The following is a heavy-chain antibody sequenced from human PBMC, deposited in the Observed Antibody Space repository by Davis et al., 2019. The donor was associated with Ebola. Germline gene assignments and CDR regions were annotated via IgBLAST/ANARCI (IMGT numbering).Heavy chain of an antibody. CDR1: GFTFSSYG. Sequence: PGGSLRLSCAASGFTFSSYGMHWVRQAPGKGLEWVSAISGSGGSTYYADSVKGRFTISRDNSKNTLYLQMNSLRAEDTAVYYCAKRGDYYDSSGYYRIYYYYGMDVWGQGTTVTVSS. CDR2: ISGSGGST. J-gene: IGHJ6*02. V-gene: IGHV3-23*01. D-gene: IGHD3-22*01. CDR3: AKRGDYYDSSGYYRIYYYYGMDV.